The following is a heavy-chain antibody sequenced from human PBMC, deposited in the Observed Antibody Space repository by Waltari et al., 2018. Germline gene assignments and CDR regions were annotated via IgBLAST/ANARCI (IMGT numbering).Heavy chain of an antibody. V-gene: IGHV3-30*01. CDR3: ARVPYGDYYFDY. CDR2: ISYDGSNK. D-gene: IGHD4-17*01. J-gene: IGHJ4*02. Sequence: QVQLVESGGGVVQPGRSLRLSCAASGFTFRSYAMHWVRQAPGKGLEWVAVISYDGSNKYYADSVKGRFTISRDNSKNTLYLQMNSLRAEDTAVYYCARVPYGDYYFDYWGQGTLVTVSS. CDR1: GFTFRSYA.